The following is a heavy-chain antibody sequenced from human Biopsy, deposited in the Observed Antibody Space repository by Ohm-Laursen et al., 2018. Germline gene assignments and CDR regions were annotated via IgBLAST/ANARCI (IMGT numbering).Heavy chain of an antibody. CDR2: MNHGGST. CDR1: GGSFSGYY. CDR3: ARGSNWNDWSFDY. Sequence: SETLSLTCAVYGGSFSGYYWSWIRQPPGKGLEWIGEMNHGGSTNYNSSLKSRVTISVDTSKNQFSLKLNSVTAADTAVYYCARGSNWNDWSFDYWDQGTVVTVPS. V-gene: IGHV4-34*01. J-gene: IGHJ4*02. D-gene: IGHD1-20*01.